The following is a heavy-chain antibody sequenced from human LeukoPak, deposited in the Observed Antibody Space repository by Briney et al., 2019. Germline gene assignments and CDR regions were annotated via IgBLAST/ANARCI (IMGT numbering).Heavy chain of an antibody. CDR3: AREPYYYGSGSYLAPDY. V-gene: IGHV1-18*01. Sequence: ASVTVSCTASGYTFTSYGISWVRQAPGQGLEWMGWISAYNGNTNYAQKLQGRVTMTTDTSTSTAYMELRSLRSDDTAVYYCAREPYYYGSGSYLAPDYWGQGTLVTVSS. CDR1: GYTFTSYG. J-gene: IGHJ4*02. CDR2: ISAYNGNT. D-gene: IGHD3-10*01.